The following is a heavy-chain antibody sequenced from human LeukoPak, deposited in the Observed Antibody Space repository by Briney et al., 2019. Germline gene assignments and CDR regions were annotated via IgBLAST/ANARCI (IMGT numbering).Heavy chain of an antibody. CDR3: ARPAKRVYYDTSGYNYRARAFDI. CDR2: IKQDGSEK. J-gene: IGHJ3*02. V-gene: IGHV3-7*01. CDR1: GFTFDDYG. Sequence: GGSLRLSCAASGFTFDDYGMSWVRQAPGKGLEWVANIKQDGSEKYYVDSVKGRFTISRDNAKNSLYLQMNSLRAEDTAVYYCARPAKRVYYDTSGYNYRARAFDIWGRGTMATVSS. D-gene: IGHD3-22*01.